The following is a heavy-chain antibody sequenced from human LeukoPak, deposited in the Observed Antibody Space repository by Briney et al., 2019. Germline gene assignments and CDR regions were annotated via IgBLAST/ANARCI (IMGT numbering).Heavy chain of an antibody. D-gene: IGHD7-27*01. CDR2: IRSNAFGETA. CDR3: TRDRGSSTLGDY. J-gene: IGHJ4*02. V-gene: IGHV3-49*04. CDR1: GFTFSSYA. Sequence: GGSLRLSCAASGFTFSSYAMSWVRQAPGKGLGWVGFIRSNAFGETAEYAASVKGRFTISRDDSKSIAYLQMNSLKTEDTAVYYCTRDRGSSTLGDYWGQGTLVTVSS.